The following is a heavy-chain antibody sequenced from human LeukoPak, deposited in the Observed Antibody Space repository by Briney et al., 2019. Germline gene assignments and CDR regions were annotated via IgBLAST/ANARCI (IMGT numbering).Heavy chain of an antibody. CDR1: GYTFTSYY. V-gene: IGHV1-46*01. Sequence: ASVKVSCTASGYTFTSYYTHWVRQAPGQGLEWMGIINPSGGSTTYPQKFQDRVTMTRDTSTSTVYMELSSLKSDDTAIYYCARGVFGELEKLMFQHWGQGTLVTVSS. CDR3: ARGVFGELEKLMFQH. J-gene: IGHJ1*01. CDR2: INPSGGST. D-gene: IGHD3-10*02.